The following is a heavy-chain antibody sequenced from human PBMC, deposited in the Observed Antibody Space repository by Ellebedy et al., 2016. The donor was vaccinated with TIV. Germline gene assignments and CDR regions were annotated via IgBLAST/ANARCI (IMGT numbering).Heavy chain of an antibody. V-gene: IGHV4-39*01. J-gene: IGHJ5*02. CDR2: IYYTGST. Sequence: SETLSLTCTVSGGSISRSSYYRGWIRQPPGKGLEWIGSIYYTGSTDYNPSLKSRVAISADTSKNQFSLRLTSVTAADTAVYYCATWFGELLYVRWFDPWGQGTLVTVSS. D-gene: IGHD3-10*01. CDR1: GGSISRSSYY. CDR3: ATWFGELLYVRWFDP.